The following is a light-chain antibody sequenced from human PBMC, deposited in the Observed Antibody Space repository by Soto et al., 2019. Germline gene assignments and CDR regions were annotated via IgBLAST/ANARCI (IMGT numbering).Light chain of an antibody. J-gene: IGKJ1*01. Sequence: IQLTQSPSSLSASVGDRVTVTCRASQGIGTYLVWYQQKSGKAPTVLDYASSTLQTGVPSRFSGSGSGTDFSLTISSLHPEDVATYYCQQVDSYPRTFGQGTKVEIK. CDR2: ASS. V-gene: IGKV1-9*01. CDR3: QQVDSYPRT. CDR1: QGIGTY.